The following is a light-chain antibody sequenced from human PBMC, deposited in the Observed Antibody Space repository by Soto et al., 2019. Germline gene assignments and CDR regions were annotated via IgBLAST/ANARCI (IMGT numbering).Light chain of an antibody. CDR2: GAS. V-gene: IGKV3-15*01. Sequence: EIVMTQSPATLSVSPGERATLSCRASQSITTNLVWYQQKAGQAPRLLIYGASTRATGIPARFSGSGSGTEFTLTISSLQSEDFAVDYCQQYENWPTFGQGTKVEIK. CDR1: QSITTN. CDR3: QQYENWPT. J-gene: IGKJ1*01.